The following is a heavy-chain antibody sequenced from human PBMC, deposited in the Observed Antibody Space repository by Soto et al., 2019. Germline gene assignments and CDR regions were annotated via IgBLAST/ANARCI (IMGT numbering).Heavy chain of an antibody. CDR2: INPSARSA. J-gene: IGHJ4*02. CDR3: ARDNSAANGVLDH. Sequence: ASVKVSCKASGYTFTNYYLHWVRQAPGQGLEWVGMINPSARSASYAQKLRGRLTMDRDTSTTTVYMELSRLTFEDTAVYFCARDNSAANGVLDHWGQGTLVTVSS. V-gene: IGHV1-46*04. D-gene: IGHD1-1*01. CDR1: GYTFTNYY.